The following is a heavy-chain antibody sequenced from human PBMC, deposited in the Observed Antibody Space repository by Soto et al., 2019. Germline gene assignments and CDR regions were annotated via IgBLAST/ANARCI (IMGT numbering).Heavy chain of an antibody. CDR2: INPSARSA. J-gene: IGHJ4*02. CDR3: ARDNSAANGVLDH. Sequence: ASVKVSCKASGYTFTNYYLHWVRQAPGQGLEWVGMINPSARSASYAQKLRGRLTMDRDTSTTTVYMELSRLTFEDTAVYFCARDNSAANGVLDHWGQGTLVTVSS. V-gene: IGHV1-46*04. D-gene: IGHD1-1*01. CDR1: GYTFTNYY.